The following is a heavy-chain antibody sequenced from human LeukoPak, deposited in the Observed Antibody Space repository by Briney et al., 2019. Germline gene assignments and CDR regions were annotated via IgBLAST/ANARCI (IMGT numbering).Heavy chain of an antibody. CDR3: ARVFGQWLPWFDP. CDR1: GGSISSGGYS. V-gene: IGHV4-30-2*01. Sequence: PSETLSLTCAVSGGSISSGGYSWSWIRQPPGKGLEWIGYIYHSGSTYYNPSLKSRVTISVDRSKNQFSLKLSSVTAADTAVYYCARVFGQWLPWFDPWGQGTLVTVSS. D-gene: IGHD6-19*01. J-gene: IGHJ5*02. CDR2: IYHSGST.